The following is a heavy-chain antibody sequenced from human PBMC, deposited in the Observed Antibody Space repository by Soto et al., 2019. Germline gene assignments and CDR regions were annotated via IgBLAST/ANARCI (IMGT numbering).Heavy chain of an antibody. CDR2: IYYSGST. V-gene: IGHV4-30-4*01. J-gene: IGHJ6*02. D-gene: IGHD2-15*01. CDR3: ARDRRGYCSGGSCYPPFGMDV. CDR1: GGSISSGDYY. Sequence: SETLSLTCTVSGGSISSGDYYWSWIRQPPGKGLEWIGYIYYSGSTYYNPSLRSRVTISVDTSKNQFSLKLSSVTAADTAVYYCARDRRGYCSGGSCYPPFGMDVWGQGTTVTVSS.